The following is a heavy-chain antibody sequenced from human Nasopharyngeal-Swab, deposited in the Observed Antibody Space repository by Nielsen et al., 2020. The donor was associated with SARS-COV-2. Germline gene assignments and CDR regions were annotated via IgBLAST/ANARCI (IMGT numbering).Heavy chain of an antibody. J-gene: IGHJ4*01. D-gene: IGHD3-22*01. Sequence: GESLKISCAASGFTFSSYEMNWVRQAPGKGLEWVAVISYDGGNKYYADSVKGRFTISRDNSKNTLYLQMNSLRAEDTAVYYCARDGREYYYFDSSEVGFDYWGHGTLVTVSS. V-gene: IGHV3-30*04. CDR3: ARDGREYYYFDSSEVGFDY. CDR2: ISYDGGNK. CDR1: GFTFSSYE.